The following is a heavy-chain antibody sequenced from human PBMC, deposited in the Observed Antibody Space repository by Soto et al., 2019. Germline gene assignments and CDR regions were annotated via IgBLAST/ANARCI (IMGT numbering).Heavy chain of an antibody. Sequence: QVQLVESGGGVVQPGRSLRLSCAASGFTFSSYAMHWVRQAPGKGLEWVAVISYDGSNKYYADSVKGQFTISRDNSKNTLYLQMNSLRAEDTAVYYCARVPGVATTEIDYWGQGTLVTVSS. J-gene: IGHJ4*02. CDR2: ISYDGSNK. CDR1: GFTFSSYA. CDR3: ARVPGVATTEIDY. V-gene: IGHV3-30-3*01. D-gene: IGHD5-12*01.